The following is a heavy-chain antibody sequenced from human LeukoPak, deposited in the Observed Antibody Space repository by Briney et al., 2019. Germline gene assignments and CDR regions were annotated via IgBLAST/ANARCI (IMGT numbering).Heavy chain of an antibody. CDR1: GCSLRTPGVG. V-gene: IGHV2-5*01. J-gene: IGHJ4*02. CDR3: AHRGGAVAGHYYFDY. Sequence: SGPTLVNPPPTLTLTCTFSGCSLRTPGVGVNWTRQSPGKALESLTLIYWNDDKPYSASLRSRLTITRDTSKNQVVLTMTNMDPVDTATYYCAHRGGAVAGHYYFDYWGQGTLVTVSS. CDR2: IYWNDDK. D-gene: IGHD6-19*01.